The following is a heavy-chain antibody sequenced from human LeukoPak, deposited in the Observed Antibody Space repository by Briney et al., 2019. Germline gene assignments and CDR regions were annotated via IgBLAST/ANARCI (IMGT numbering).Heavy chain of an antibody. D-gene: IGHD4-17*01. CDR1: GGSINTYY. J-gene: IGHJ4*02. CDR2: INYIGST. CDR3: ARALYGDYVNFDY. V-gene: IGHV4-59*01. Sequence: SETMSLTCTVSGGSINTYYWSWLRQPPGKALERIGYINYIGSTNYNPSLKSRVTISVDTSKNQFSLNLSSVTAADTAVYYCARALYGDYVNFDYWGQGTLVTVSS.